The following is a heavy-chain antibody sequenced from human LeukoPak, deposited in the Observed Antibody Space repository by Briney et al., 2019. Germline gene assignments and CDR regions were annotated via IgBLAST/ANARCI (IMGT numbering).Heavy chain of an antibody. Sequence: PSETLSLTCTVSGGSISSYYWSWIRQPPGKGLEWIGYIYYSGSTNYNPSLKSRVTISEDTSKNQFSLKLSSVTAADTAVYYCARDGGSYWRGIDYWGQGTLVTVSS. CDR1: GGSISSYY. CDR3: ARDGGSYWRGIDY. CDR2: IYYSGST. V-gene: IGHV4-59*01. J-gene: IGHJ4*02. D-gene: IGHD1-26*01.